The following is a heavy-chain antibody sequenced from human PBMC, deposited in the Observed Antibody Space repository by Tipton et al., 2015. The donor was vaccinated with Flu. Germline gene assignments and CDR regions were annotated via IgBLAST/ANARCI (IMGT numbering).Heavy chain of an antibody. J-gene: IGHJ4*02. CDR3: TRKLVEY. D-gene: IGHD1-26*01. Sequence: SGFTFSGYGMHWVRQAPGKGLEWVAFIRHDGSDKYYADSVKGRSTISRDDSKNALCLLMSSLRPEDTAVYYCTRKLVEYWGQGTLVTVSS. CDR1: GFTFSGYG. CDR2: IRHDGSDK. V-gene: IGHV3-30*02.